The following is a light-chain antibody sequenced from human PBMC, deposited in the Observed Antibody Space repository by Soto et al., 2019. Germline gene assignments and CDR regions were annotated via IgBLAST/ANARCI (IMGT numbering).Light chain of an antibody. CDR1: QSISRY. J-gene: IGKJ4*01. CDR2: GAS. V-gene: IGKV3-20*01. Sequence: EIVLTQSPGTLSLSPGERATLSCRASQSISRYLAWYQQKPGQAPRLIIYGASSRATGIPDRFSGSGSGTDFTLTISRLEPEDFAVYYGQQYGSSPTLTFGGGTKVDIK. CDR3: QQYGSSPTLT.